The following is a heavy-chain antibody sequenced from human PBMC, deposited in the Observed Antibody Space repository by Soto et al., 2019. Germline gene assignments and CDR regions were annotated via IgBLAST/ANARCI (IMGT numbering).Heavy chain of an antibody. D-gene: IGHD3-10*01. CDR1: GGSISSYY. J-gene: IGHJ3*02. CDR3: ARRPGFGDAFDI. Sequence: QVQLQEAGPGLVKPSETLSLTCTVSGGSISSYYWCWIRQPPGKGLGWIGYIYYSGRTNYKPSLKSRGTISVDTSKIQVSLKLSSVTAADTAVYYGARRPGFGDAFDIWGQGTMVTVSS. CDR2: IYYSGRT. V-gene: IGHV4-59*08.